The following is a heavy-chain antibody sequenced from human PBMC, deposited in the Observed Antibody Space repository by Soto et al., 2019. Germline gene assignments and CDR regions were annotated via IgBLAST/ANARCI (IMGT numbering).Heavy chain of an antibody. D-gene: IGHD2-2*02. Sequence: QVQLVQSGAEVKKPGASVKVSCTTSGYTFTLFGITWVRQAPGQGLEWMGWISPYNGDTKYAEKLEGRVTLTKDTSTDTAYMELTSLTSDDTAEYYCARGGQYRYFDYWGQGTLVTVSS. J-gene: IGHJ4*02. CDR1: GYTFTLFG. CDR2: ISPYNGDT. V-gene: IGHV1-18*01. CDR3: ARGGQYRYFDY.